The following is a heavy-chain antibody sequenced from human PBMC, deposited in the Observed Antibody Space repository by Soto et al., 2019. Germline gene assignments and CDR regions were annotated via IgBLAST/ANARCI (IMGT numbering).Heavy chain of an antibody. CDR3: ARERGGDYYGSGSLHYYFDY. CDR2: INHSGST. Sequence: QVQLQQWGAGLLKPSETLSLTCAVYGGSFSGYYWSWIRQPPGKGLEWIGEINHSGSTNYNPSLKSRVTISVDTSKNQFSLKLSSVTAADTAVYYCARERGGDYYGSGSLHYYFDYWGQGTLVTVSS. V-gene: IGHV4-34*01. D-gene: IGHD3-10*01. CDR1: GGSFSGYY. J-gene: IGHJ4*02.